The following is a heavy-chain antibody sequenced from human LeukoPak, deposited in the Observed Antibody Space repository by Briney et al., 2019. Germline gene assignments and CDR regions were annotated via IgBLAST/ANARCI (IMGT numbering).Heavy chain of an antibody. CDR1: GGSISSSSDY. CDR2: IYFSGGT. D-gene: IGHD6-13*01. J-gene: IGHJ4*02. Sequence: SETLSLTCTVSGGSISSSSDYWGWIRQPPGKGLEWIGSIYFSGGTYYNASLKSRVTISVDTSKNQFSLKLSSVTAADTAVYYCARLGIAAAFDYWGQGTLVTVSS. CDR3: ARLGIAAAFDY. V-gene: IGHV4-39*07.